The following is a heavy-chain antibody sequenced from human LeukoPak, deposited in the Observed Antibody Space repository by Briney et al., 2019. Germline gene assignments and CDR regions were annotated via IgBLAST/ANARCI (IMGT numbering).Heavy chain of an antibody. V-gene: IGHV4-39*01. J-gene: IGHJ4*02. CDR3: ARHPVPAAIDC. D-gene: IGHD2-2*01. CDR2: IYYSGST. CDR1: GGSISSSSYY. Sequence: SETLSLTCTVSGGSISSSSYYWGWIRQPPGKGLEWIGSIYYSGSTYYNPSLKSRVTISVDTSKNQFSLKLSSVTAADTAVYYCARHPVPAAIDCWGQGTLVTVSS.